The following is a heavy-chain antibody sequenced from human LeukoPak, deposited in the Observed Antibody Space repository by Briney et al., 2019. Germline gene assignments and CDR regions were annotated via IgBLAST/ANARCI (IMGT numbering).Heavy chain of an antibody. CDR3: ARAEDCSSTSCPRAFDI. CDR1: GFTFSTYW. J-gene: IGHJ3*02. D-gene: IGHD2-2*01. Sequence: GGSLRLSCAASGFTFSTYWMHWVRHAPGKGLVWVSRINTDGSNTNYADSVKGRFTISRDNAENTLYLQMNSLRAEDTAVYYCARAEDCSSTSCPRAFDIWGQGTMVTVSS. CDR2: INTDGSNT. V-gene: IGHV3-74*01.